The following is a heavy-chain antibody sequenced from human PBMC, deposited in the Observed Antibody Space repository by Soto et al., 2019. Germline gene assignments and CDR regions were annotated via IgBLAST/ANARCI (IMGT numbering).Heavy chain of an antibody. D-gene: IGHD2-2*01. CDR2: TYYRSKWYN. CDR1: GDSVSSNSAA. CDR3: ARDGCSTTTCVGGRMNAYDI. Sequence: TLSLTCAISGDSVSSNSAAWNWIRQSPSRGLEWLGRTYYRSKWYNDYAVSVKSRITINPDTSKNQFSLQLNSVTPEDTAVYYCARDGCSTTTCVGGRMNAYDIWGQGTVVTVSS. J-gene: IGHJ3*02. V-gene: IGHV6-1*01.